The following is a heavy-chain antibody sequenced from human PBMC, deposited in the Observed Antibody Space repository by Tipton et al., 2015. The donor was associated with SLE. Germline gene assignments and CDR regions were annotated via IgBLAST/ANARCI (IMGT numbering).Heavy chain of an antibody. D-gene: IGHD3-10*01. J-gene: IGHJ2*01. CDR2: IYYSGST. Sequence: TLSLTCTVSGGSISSSSYYWGWIRQPPGKGLEWIGSIYYSGSTYYNPSLKSRVTISVDTSKNQFSLKLSSVTAADTAVYYCARVGRFGEFPLVSFDLWGRGTLVTVSS. CDR1: GGSISSSSYY. CDR3: ARVGRFGEFPLVSFDL. V-gene: IGHV4-39*07.